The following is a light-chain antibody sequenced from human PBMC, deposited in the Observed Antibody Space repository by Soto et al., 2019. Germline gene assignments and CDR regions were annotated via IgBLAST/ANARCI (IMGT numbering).Light chain of an antibody. Sequence: QSVLTQPPSASGTPGQRVTISCSGSSSNIGSKDVNWYQQLPETAPKVLMYSNNQRPSGVPDRFSGSKSGTSASLAISGLQSEDEADYYCAAWDDSLNGYVFGTGTQLTVL. V-gene: IGLV1-44*01. CDR1: SSNIGSKD. CDR2: SNN. CDR3: AAWDDSLNGYV. J-gene: IGLJ1*01.